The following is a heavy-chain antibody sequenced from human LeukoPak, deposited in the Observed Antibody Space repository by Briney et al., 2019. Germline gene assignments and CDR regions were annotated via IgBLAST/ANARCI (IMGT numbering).Heavy chain of an antibody. CDR1: GGSISSSSYY. CDR3: ARARGHDSSGSHFDY. Sequence: ETLSLTCTVSGGSISSSSYYWGWIRQPPGKGLEWVANIKQDGSEKYYVDSVKGRFTISRDNAKNSLYLQMNSLRAEDTALYYCARARGHDSSGSHFDYWGQGTLVTVSS. J-gene: IGHJ4*02. D-gene: IGHD3-22*01. V-gene: IGHV3-7*03. CDR2: IKQDGSEK.